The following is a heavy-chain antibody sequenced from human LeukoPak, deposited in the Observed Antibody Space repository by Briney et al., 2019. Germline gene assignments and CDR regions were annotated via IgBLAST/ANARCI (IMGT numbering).Heavy chain of an antibody. CDR2: ISGSGGST. D-gene: IGHD3-10*02. CDR3: AKTLVRGSAFDY. Sequence: GGSLRLSCAASGFTFSSYAMSWVRQAPGKGLEWVSAISGSGGSTYYADSVKGRFTISRDNSKNTLYLQMNSLRTEDTAVYYCAKTLVRGSAFDYWGLGTLVTVSS. J-gene: IGHJ4*02. V-gene: IGHV3-23*01. CDR1: GFTFSSYA.